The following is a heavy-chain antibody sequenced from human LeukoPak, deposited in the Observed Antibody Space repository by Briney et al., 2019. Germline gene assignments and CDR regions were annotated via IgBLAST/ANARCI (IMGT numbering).Heavy chain of an antibody. D-gene: IGHD1-1*01. J-gene: IGHJ6*03. CDR2: IRYDGSNK. CDR3: TTGSVELEPYYMDV. Sequence: GGSLRLSCAASGFTFSSYGMHWVRQAPGKGLEWVAFIRYDGSNKYYADSVKGRFTISRDNSKNTLYLQMNSLKTEDTAVYYCTTGSVELEPYYMDVWGKGTTVTVSS. CDR1: GFTFSSYG. V-gene: IGHV3-30*02.